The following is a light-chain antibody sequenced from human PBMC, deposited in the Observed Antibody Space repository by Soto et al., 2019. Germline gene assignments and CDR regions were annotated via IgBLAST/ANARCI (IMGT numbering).Light chain of an antibody. V-gene: IGLV2-23*01. CDR1: SSGVGNYNL. CDR3: WSYAVGRTYV. CDR2: EDT. J-gene: IGLJ1*01. Sequence: QSALTQPASVSGSPGPSITISRTGSSSGVGNYNLVSWYQQHPGKAPKLMIYEDTIWPSGVSNRVSGSKCGNTAYLTISGLRAEDEADYYCWSYAVGRTYVFGTGTKLTLL.